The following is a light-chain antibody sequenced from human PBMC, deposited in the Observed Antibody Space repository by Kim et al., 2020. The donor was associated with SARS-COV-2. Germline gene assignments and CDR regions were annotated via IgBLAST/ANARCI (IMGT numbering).Light chain of an antibody. Sequence: NFMLTQPHSVSASPGKTVTISCTRSSGNIASSYVQWFQQRPGSSPTTVIYEDDQRPSGVSDRFSGSIDSSSNSASLILSGLRTEDEADYYCQSYDTKNVWVFGGGTQLNVL. V-gene: IGLV6-57*01. J-gene: IGLJ3*02. CDR3: QSYDTKNVWV. CDR1: SGNIASSY. CDR2: EDD.